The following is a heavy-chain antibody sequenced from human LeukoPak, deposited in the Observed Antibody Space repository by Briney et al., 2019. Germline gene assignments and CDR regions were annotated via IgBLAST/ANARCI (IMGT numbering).Heavy chain of an antibody. CDR3: ARDGQYLAMGYFDY. J-gene: IGHJ4*02. V-gene: IGHV4-4*07. Sequence: ASETLSLTCTVSGGSISSYYWSWIRQPAGKGLEWIGRIYTSGSTNYNPSLKSRVTMSVDTSKNQFSLKLSSVTAADTAVYYCARDGQYLAMGYFDYWGQGTLVTVSS. CDR1: GGSISSYY. CDR2: IYTSGST. D-gene: IGHD2-2*02.